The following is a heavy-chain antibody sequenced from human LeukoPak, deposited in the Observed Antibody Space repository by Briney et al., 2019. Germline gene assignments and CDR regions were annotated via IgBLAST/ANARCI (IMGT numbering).Heavy chain of an antibody. CDR3: AKAGNSGSYYKDFDF. Sequence: PGGSLRLSCAASGFTFNTYAMSWVRQAPGKGLEWVSGLSGSDDSTYYADSVKGRFTISRDNSKNTLYLQMNSLRAEDTAVYYCAKAGNSGSYYKDFDFWGQGTLVTVSS. CDR1: GFTFNTYA. V-gene: IGHV3-23*01. CDR2: LSGSDDST. D-gene: IGHD3-10*01. J-gene: IGHJ4*02.